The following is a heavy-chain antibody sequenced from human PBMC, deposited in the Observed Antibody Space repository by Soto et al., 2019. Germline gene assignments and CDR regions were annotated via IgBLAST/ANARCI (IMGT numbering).Heavy chain of an antibody. V-gene: IGHV2-5*02. D-gene: IGHD2-15*01. CDR3: AYLPCSGGSCYWFSFSGMDV. Sequence: QITLKESGPTLVKPTQTLTLTCTFSGFSLSTSGVGVAWIRQPPGKALEWLALIYWDDDKRYRPSLETRLTSTKDTSKSQVVPTTTNMDSVDTATYYCAYLPCSGGSCYWFSFSGMDVWGQGTTVTVSS. J-gene: IGHJ6*02. CDR1: GFSLSTSGVG. CDR2: IYWDDDK.